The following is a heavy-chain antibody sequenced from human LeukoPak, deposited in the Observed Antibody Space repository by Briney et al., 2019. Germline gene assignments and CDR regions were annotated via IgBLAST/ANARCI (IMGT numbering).Heavy chain of an antibody. V-gene: IGHV1-18*01. CDR1: GYTFTTYG. CDR2: ISAYNGNT. CDR3: ARAGSSGWGGFDI. D-gene: IGHD6-19*01. J-gene: IGHJ3*02. Sequence: ASVKVSCKASGYTFTTYGLTWVRQAPGQGLEWMGWISAYNGNTNYAQKLQGRVTMTTDTSTGTAYMELRSLRSDDTAVYYCARAGSSGWGGFDIWGQGTMVTVSS.